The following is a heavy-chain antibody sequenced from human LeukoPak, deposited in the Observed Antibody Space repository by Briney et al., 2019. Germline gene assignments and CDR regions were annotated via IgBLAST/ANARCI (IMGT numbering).Heavy chain of an antibody. CDR1: GFTFSSYW. CDR2: IKSDGSN. Sequence: PGGSLRLSCEASGFTFSSYWTHWVRQAPGKGLVWVSRIKSDGSNCYADSVKGRFTISRDNAKNTLYLQMNSLRAEDTAVYYCARGAWTAYYFDYWGQGTLVTVSS. V-gene: IGHV3-74*01. J-gene: IGHJ4*02. CDR3: ARGAWTAYYFDY. D-gene: IGHD3/OR15-3a*01.